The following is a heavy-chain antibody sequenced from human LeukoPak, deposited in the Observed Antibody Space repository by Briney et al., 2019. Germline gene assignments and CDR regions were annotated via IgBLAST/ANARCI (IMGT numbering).Heavy chain of an antibody. V-gene: IGHV1-2*02. Sequence: ASVKVSCKTSGYTFTGYYMHWVRQAPGQGLEWMGWINPNSGGTNYAQKFQGRVTMTRDTSISTAYMELSRLRSDDTAVYYCARGSSGWTHKQFDYWGQGTLVTVSS. CDR2: INPNSGGT. CDR1: GYTFTGYY. J-gene: IGHJ4*02. D-gene: IGHD6-19*01. CDR3: ARGSSGWTHKQFDY.